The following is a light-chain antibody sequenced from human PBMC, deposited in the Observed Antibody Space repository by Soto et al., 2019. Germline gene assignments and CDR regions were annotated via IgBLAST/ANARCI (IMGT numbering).Light chain of an antibody. V-gene: IGKV3-11*01. CDR2: DAS. CDR1: QSVSSY. Sequence: EIVLTQSPATLSLSPGERATLSCRASQSVSSYLAWYQQNPGQAPRLLIYDASNRATGIPARFSGSGSGTDFTLTISSLEPEDFAVYYCQQRSDWPLTFGGGTKVDNK. J-gene: IGKJ4*01. CDR3: QQRSDWPLT.